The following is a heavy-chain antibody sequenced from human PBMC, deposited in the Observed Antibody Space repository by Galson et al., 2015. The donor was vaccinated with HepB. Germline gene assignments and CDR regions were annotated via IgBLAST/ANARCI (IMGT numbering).Heavy chain of an antibody. CDR1: GGSFSGYY. CDR2: INHSGST. Sequence: SETLSLTCGVYGGSFSGYYWSWIRQPPGKGLEWIGEINHSGSTNYNPSLKSRVTISVDTSKNQFSLKLSSVTAADTAVYYCAKRHSGSDWYFDLWGRGTLVTVSS. CDR3: AKRHSGSDWYFDL. J-gene: IGHJ2*01. D-gene: IGHD1-26*01. V-gene: IGHV4-34*01.